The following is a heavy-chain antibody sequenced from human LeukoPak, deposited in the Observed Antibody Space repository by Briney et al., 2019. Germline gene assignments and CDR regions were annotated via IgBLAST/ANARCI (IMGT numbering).Heavy chain of an antibody. V-gene: IGHV1-46*01. J-gene: IGHJ4*02. CDR1: GYTFTSYY. Sequence: ASVKVSCKASGYTFTSYYMHWVRQAPGQGLEWIGIMNPSGGSTSYAQKFQGRVTMTRDTSTSTVYMELSSLRSEDTAVYYCARVGAVDTATRYYFDYWGQGTLVTVSS. CDR3: ARVGAVDTATRYYFDY. D-gene: IGHD5-18*01. CDR2: MNPSGGST.